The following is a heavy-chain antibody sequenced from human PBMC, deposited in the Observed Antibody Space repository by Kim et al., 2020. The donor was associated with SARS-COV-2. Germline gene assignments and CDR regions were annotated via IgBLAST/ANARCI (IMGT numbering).Heavy chain of an antibody. J-gene: IGHJ4*02. CDR3: GSGPG. CDR2: KQDGSEK. V-gene: IGHV3-7*01. Sequence: KQDGSEKNYVDSVKGRFTISRDNAKNSLYLQMNSLKAEDTAVYYCGSGPGWGQGTLVIVSS.